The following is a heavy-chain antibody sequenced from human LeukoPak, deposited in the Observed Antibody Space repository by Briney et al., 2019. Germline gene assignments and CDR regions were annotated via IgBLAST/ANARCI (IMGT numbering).Heavy chain of an antibody. CDR2: IYYSGST. V-gene: IGHV4-39*01. J-gene: IGHJ4*02. D-gene: IGHD3-22*01. CDR1: GGSISSSSYY. Sequence: SETLSLTCTVSGGSISSSSYYWGWIGQPPGKGLAWIGSIYYSGSTYYNPSLKSRVTISVDTSKNQFSLKLSSVTAADTAVYYCARHLRDSSGNRPYYFDYWGQGTLVTVSS. CDR3: ARHLRDSSGNRPYYFDY.